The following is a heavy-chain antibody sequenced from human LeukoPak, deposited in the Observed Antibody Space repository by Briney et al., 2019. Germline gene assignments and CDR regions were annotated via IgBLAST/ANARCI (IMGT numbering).Heavy chain of an antibody. CDR2: ISSSGTTI. Sequence: GGSLRLSCAASGFTFSSYTMNWVRQAPGKGLEWVSYISSSGTTIYYADSVKGRFTISRDNAKNSLYLQMNSLRAEDTAVYYCARRRDSGSLQHFDYWGQGTLVTVSS. CDR3: ARRRDSGSLQHFDY. J-gene: IGHJ4*02. CDR1: GFTFSSYT. D-gene: IGHD1-26*01. V-gene: IGHV3-48*04.